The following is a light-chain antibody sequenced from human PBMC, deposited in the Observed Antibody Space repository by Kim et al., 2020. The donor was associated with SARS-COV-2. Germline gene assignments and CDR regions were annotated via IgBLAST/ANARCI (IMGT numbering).Light chain of an antibody. CDR1: SSSVGGYYY. Sequence: TIIISCGSSSSVGGYYYVSWYQQQPGAAPTLMINDDNTRPSGVSNRFSGATSGNTASFTISGLQDEDEADYYCSSYNGGSTLVVFGGGTQLTVL. J-gene: IGLJ3*02. V-gene: IGLV2-14*03. CDR3: SSYNGGSTLVV. CDR2: DDN.